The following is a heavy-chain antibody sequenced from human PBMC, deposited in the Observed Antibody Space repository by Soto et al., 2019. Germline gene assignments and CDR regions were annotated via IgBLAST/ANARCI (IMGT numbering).Heavy chain of an antibody. CDR2: IHGSGNT. D-gene: IGHD4-17*01. CDR3: ARDRGGDSGDYASRVDR. CDR1: GGCVSIGDYL. J-gene: IGHJ5*02. Sequence: PLSLPSTGLGGCVSIGDYLWSWVRQRPGKGLEWIGYIHGSGNTYYNPSLKSRVTISLDTSKNQFSLKVTSMTAADTAVYFWARDRGGDSGDYASRVDRWGQGNLATVSS. V-gene: IGHV4-30-4*01.